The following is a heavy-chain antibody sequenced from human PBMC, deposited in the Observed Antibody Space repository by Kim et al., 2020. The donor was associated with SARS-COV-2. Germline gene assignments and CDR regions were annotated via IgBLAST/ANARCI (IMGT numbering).Heavy chain of an antibody. J-gene: IGHJ6*02. CDR1: GASMTNYY. CDR2: IYYSGST. CDR3: ARDGSYYYGVDV. Sequence: SETLSLTCNVSGASMTNYYWSWIRQPPGKDLEWIGSIYYSGSTNYNPSLKSRVTISVDTSKNQFSLNLSSVTAADTAVYYCARDGSYYYGVDVWGQGTTV. D-gene: IGHD3-10*01. V-gene: IGHV4-59*01.